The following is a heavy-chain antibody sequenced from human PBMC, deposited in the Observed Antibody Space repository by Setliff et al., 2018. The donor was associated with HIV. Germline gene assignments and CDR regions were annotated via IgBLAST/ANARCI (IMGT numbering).Heavy chain of an antibody. CDR1: GASISSYY. CDR2: IYSSGST. V-gene: IGHV4-59*08. CDR3: ARAGSNCTNGVCYGFDY. D-gene: IGHD2-8*01. J-gene: IGHJ4*02. Sequence: SETLSLTCTVSGASISSYYWSWIRQPPGKGLEWIGYIYSSGSTNYNPSLKSRVTISVDTSKNQFSLKLSSVTAADTAVYYCARAGSNCTNGVCYGFDYWGQGTLVTVSS.